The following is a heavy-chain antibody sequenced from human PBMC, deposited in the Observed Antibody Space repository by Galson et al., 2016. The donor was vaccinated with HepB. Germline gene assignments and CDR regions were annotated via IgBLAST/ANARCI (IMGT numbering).Heavy chain of an antibody. Sequence: SLRLSCAASGFTLSMYWMSWVRHSPGKGLEWVANIKEDGREKYYVDSVKGRFDISRDNAKDSLYLQMNSLRAEDTALYYCARVTRRTSGDYWGQATLVTVSS. J-gene: IGHJ4*02. D-gene: IGHD2-8*01. CDR3: ARVTRRTSGDY. CDR1: GFTLSMYW. CDR2: IKEDGREK. V-gene: IGHV3-7*01.